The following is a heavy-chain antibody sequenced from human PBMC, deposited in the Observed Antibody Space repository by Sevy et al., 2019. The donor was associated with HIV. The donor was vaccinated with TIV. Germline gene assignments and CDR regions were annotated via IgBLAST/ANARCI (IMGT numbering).Heavy chain of an antibody. V-gene: IGHV3-23*01. CDR2: ISASGSVT. CDR3: VKDTPFRRFTLSGMAGAHEYYFDY. CDR1: GFNFNNYV. D-gene: IGHD3-3*01. J-gene: IGHJ4*02. Sequence: GGSLRLSCAASGFNFNNYVMTWVRQAPGKGLEWVSTISASGSVTYYSASVRGRFTISRDNSRNTVSLQMNSLRVEETAIYYCVKDTPFRRFTLSGMAGAHEYYFDYWGQGTRVTVSS.